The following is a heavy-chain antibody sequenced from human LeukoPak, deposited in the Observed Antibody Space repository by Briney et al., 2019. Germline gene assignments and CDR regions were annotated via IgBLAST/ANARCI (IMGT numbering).Heavy chain of an antibody. CDR3: LRIQLWPNDAFDM. CDR2: INPNGGGT. Sequence: ASVKVSCKASGYTFTGYYMHWVRQAPGQGLEWMGWINPNGGGTNYAQKFQGRVTMTRDTSISTAYMELSRLRSDDTAVYYCLRIQLWPNDAFDMWGQGTMVTVSS. D-gene: IGHD5-18*01. J-gene: IGHJ3*02. V-gene: IGHV1-2*02. CDR1: GYTFTGYY.